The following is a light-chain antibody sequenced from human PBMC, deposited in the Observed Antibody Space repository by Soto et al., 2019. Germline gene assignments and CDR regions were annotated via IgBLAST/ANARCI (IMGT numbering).Light chain of an antibody. V-gene: IGLV2-14*01. J-gene: IGLJ1*01. CDR1: SSDVGGYNY. CDR3: SSYAGSSTEV. CDR2: EVS. Sequence: QSALTQPPSASGSPGQSITISCTGTSSDVGGYNYVSWYQQHPGKAPKLMIYEVSKRPSGVSNRFSGSKSGNTASLTISGLQAEDEADYYCSSYAGSSTEVFGAGTKLTVL.